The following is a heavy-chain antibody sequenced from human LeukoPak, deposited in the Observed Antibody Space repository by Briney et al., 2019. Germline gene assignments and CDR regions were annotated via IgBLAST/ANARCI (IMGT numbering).Heavy chain of an antibody. CDR2: IWYDGSNK. J-gene: IGHJ4*02. CDR1: GFTFSSYD. V-gene: IGHV3-33*01. CDR3: ARIAAAGTDFDY. Sequence: PGGSLRLSSAASGFTFSSYDMHWVRQAPGKGLEWVAVIWYDGSNKYYADSVKGRFTISRDNSKNTLYLQMNSLRAEDTAVYYCARIAAAGTDFDYWGQGTLVTVSS. D-gene: IGHD6-13*01.